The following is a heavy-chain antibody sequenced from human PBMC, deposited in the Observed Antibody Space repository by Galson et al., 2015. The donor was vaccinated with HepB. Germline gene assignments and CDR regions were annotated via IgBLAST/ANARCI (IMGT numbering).Heavy chain of an antibody. CDR2: INSNGGGT. J-gene: IGHJ4*02. D-gene: IGHD4-17*01. V-gene: IGHV1-2*02. CDR3: ARDRGDTVTGPFDF. Sequence: SVKVSCKASGYTFTGYYMHWVRQAPGQGLEWMGWINSNGGGTSYAQNFQGRVTMTRDTSISTAYMEVSRLRSDDTAVYYCARDRGDTVTGPFDFWGQGTLVTVSS. CDR1: GYTFTGYY.